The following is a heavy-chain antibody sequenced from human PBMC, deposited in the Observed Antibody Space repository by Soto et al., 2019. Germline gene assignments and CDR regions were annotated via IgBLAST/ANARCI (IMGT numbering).Heavy chain of an antibody. CDR3: ARVTGRYYYGMDV. V-gene: IGHV4-34*01. Sequence: QVQLQQWGAGLLKPSETLSLTCAVYGGSFSGYYWSWIRQPPGKGLGWIGEINHSGSTNYHPSLKSRVTISVDTSKNQFSLKLSSVTAADTAVYYCARVTGRYYYGMDVWGQGTTVTVSS. J-gene: IGHJ6*02. CDR1: GGSFSGYY. CDR2: INHSGST.